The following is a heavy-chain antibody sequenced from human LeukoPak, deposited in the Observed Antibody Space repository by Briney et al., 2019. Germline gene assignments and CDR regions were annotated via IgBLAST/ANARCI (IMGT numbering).Heavy chain of an antibody. J-gene: IGHJ4*02. CDR1: GFTVSSNY. CDR3: AREVYGDNYFDY. CDR2: IKQDGSDK. D-gene: IGHD4-17*01. V-gene: IGHV3-7*05. Sequence: GGSLRLSCAASGFTVSSNYMSWVRQAPGRGLEWVANIKQDGSDKYYVDSVKGRFTISRDNAKTSLFLQMNSLRAEDTAVYYCAREVYGDNYFDYWGQGTLVTVAS.